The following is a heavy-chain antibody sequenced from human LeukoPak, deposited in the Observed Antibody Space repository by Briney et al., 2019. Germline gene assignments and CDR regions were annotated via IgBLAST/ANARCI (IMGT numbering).Heavy chain of an antibody. CDR3: AKGGTTVVDY. CDR1: GFIFEDYG. CDR2: ISWNSNTR. Sequence: SLRLSCVASGFIFEDYGMHWVRQVPGKGLEWVSGISWNSNTRVYAESVKGRFTISRDNAKNTLYLQMNSLRAEDTAVYYCAKGGTTVVDYWGQGTLVTVSS. V-gene: IGHV3-9*01. D-gene: IGHD4-23*01. J-gene: IGHJ4*02.